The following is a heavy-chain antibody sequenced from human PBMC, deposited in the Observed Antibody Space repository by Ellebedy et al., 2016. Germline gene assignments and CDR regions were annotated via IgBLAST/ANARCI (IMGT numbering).Heavy chain of an antibody. V-gene: IGHV3-21*01. J-gene: IGHJ4*02. Sequence: GGSLRLXXSASGFSLSTFTVQWVRQAPGKGLEWVSSISSSGNFLDYADSVKGRFTISKDNANNSLYLQMNSLRVEDTAVYYCAGGPGWLIEWWGQGSLVTVSS. CDR3: AGGPGWLIEW. D-gene: IGHD3-3*01. CDR1: GFSLSTFT. CDR2: ISSSGNFL.